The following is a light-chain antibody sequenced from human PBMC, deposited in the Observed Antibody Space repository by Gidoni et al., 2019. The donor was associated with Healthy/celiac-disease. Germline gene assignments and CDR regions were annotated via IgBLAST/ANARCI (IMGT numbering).Light chain of an antibody. CDR3: QQSYSTPLT. J-gene: IGKJ4*01. CDR2: AAS. V-gene: IGKV1-39*01. CDR1: QSISSY. Sequence: DIQMTQSPSSLSASVGDRVTITCRASQSISSYLNWYQQKPGKAPKLLIYAASSLQSVVPSRFSGSGSGTDFTLTISSLQPEDFATYYCQQSYSTPLTFGGXTKVEIK.